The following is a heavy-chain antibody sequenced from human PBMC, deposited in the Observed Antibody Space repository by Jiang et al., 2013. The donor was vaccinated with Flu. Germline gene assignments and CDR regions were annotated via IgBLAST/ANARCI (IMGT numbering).Heavy chain of an antibody. CDR3: ARDLSPDYYGSGSVDY. V-gene: IGHV1-46*01. J-gene: IGHJ4*02. D-gene: IGHD3-10*01. Sequence: GAEVKKPRASVKVSCKASGYIFSSYYMHWVRQAPGQGLEWMGMINPSGVSTSYAQKFQGRVTMTRDTSTSTVYMDLSSLRSEDTAVYYCARDLSPDYYGSGSVDYWGQGTLVTVSS. CDR2: INPSGVST. CDR1: GYIFSSYY.